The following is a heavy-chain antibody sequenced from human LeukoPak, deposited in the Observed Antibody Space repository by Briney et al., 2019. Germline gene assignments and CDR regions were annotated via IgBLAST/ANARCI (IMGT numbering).Heavy chain of an antibody. D-gene: IGHD6-13*01. CDR3: AKEVSSSWYGQVASYYGMDV. CDR2: ISYDGSNK. CDR1: GFTFSSYG. J-gene: IGHJ6*02. Sequence: GGSLRLSCAASGFTFSSYGMHWVRQAPGKGLEWVAVISYDGSNKYYADSVKGRFTISRDNSKNTLYLQMNSLRAEDTAVYYCAKEVSSSWYGQVASYYGMDVWGQGTTVTVSS. V-gene: IGHV3-30*18.